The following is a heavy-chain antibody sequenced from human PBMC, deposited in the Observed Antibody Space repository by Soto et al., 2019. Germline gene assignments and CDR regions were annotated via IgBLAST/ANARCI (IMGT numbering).Heavy chain of an antibody. CDR3: ARHTPAISISDH. CDR1: GGSISSSSYY. Sequence: QLQLQESGPGLVKPSETLSLTCTVSGGSISSSSYYWGWIRQPPGKGLEWIGSTYYSGSTYYNPSLKSRFPISVDTSKNPFSLKLSSVTAADTAVYYCARHTPAISISDHWGQGTLVTVSS. V-gene: IGHV4-39*01. CDR2: TYYSGST. D-gene: IGHD2-15*01. J-gene: IGHJ4*02.